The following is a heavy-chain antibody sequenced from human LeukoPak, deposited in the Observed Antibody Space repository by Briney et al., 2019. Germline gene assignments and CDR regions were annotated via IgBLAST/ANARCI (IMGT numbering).Heavy chain of an antibody. CDR1: GFTVSSNY. CDR3: ARAREYLAIDY. D-gene: IGHD2/OR15-2a*01. J-gene: IGHJ4*02. V-gene: IGHV3-66*02. CDR2: LYSAGDT. Sequence: GGSLRLSCAASGFTVSSNYMNWVRQAPGKGLEWVSVLYSAGDTFYVDSVRGRFTISRDNSKNTLYLQMNSLRPEDTAVYYCARAREYLAIDYWGQGTLVTVSS.